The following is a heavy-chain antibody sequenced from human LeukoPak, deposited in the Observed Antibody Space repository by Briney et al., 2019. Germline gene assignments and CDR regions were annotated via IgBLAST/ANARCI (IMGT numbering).Heavy chain of an antibody. V-gene: IGHV4-39*07. CDR2: IYYSGST. D-gene: IGHD3-22*01. CDR3: ARVASPMTYYYDSSGYYVFDY. J-gene: IGHJ4*02. Sequence: SETLSLTCTVSGGSISSSSYYWGWIRQPPGKGLEWIGSIYYSGSTYYNPSLKSRVTISVDTSKNQFSLKLSSVTAADTAVYYCARVASPMTYYYDSSGYYVFDYCGQGTLVTVSS. CDR1: GGSISSSSYY.